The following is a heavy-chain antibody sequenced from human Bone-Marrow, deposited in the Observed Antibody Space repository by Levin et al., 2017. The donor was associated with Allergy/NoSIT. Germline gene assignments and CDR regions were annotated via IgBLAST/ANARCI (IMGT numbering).Heavy chain of an antibody. D-gene: IGHD1-26*01. CDR2: ITTSGAAT. V-gene: IGHV3-23*01. CDR1: GFTFSKYV. J-gene: IGHJ4*02. CDR3: AKVWEAAEDVDY. Sequence: GGSLRLSCAASGFTFSKYVMSWVRQAPGRGLECVATITTSGAATYYGDSVRGRFTITRDNSTSTLFLQMKGLRAEDSAVYFCAKVWEAAEDVDYWGQGTLVTVSS.